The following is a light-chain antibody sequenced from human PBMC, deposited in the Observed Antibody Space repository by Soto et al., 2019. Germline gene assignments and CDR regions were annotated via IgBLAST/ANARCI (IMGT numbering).Light chain of an antibody. V-gene: IGKV3-15*01. CDR3: QQYKNWTPPYT. J-gene: IGKJ2*01. CDR2: GAS. CDR1: QSVNFN. Sequence: EILMTQSPATLSVSPGERATLSCRASQSVNFNLAWYQQKPGQAPRLLIFGASTRATGIPARFSGSGSGTGFNLTISSRQSEYVAVSDCQQYKNWTPPYTFGQGTKLEIK.